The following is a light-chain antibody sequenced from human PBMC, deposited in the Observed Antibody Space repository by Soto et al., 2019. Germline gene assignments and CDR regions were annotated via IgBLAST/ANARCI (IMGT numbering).Light chain of an antibody. CDR1: QSVSSY. V-gene: IGKV3-11*01. J-gene: IGKJ3*01. Sequence: EIVLTQSPATLSLSPGERATLSCRASQSVSSYLAWYQQTPGQAPRLLIYDASNRATGIPARFSGSGSGTDLTLTISSLEPEDFEVYYCQQRSNWPITFGPGTKVDIK. CDR2: DAS. CDR3: QQRSNWPIT.